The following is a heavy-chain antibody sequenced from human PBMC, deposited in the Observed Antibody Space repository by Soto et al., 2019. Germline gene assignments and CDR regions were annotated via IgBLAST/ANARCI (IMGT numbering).Heavy chain of an antibody. Sequence: GGSLRLSCAASGFSFDDFTMHWVRQVPGKGLEWVSGISWNSGSIAYADSVKGRFTISRDNARNSLYLQMNSLRAEDTALYYCAKGGTYDRSGHPTRFFDHWGQGTLVTVSS. D-gene: IGHD3-22*01. CDR2: ISWNSGSI. V-gene: IGHV3-9*01. CDR1: GFSFDDFT. CDR3: AKGGTYDRSGHPTRFFDH. J-gene: IGHJ4*02.